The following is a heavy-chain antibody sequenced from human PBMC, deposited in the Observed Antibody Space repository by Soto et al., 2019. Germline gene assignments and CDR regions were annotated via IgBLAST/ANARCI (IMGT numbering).Heavy chain of an antibody. CDR3: ARGVHYDSSGYYYFY. CDR1: GGTFSNYA. V-gene: IGHV1-69*01. D-gene: IGHD3-22*01. CDR2: IIPLFGTA. J-gene: IGHJ4*02. Sequence: QVQLVQSGAEVKKPGSSVKASCKASGGTFSNYAIDWVRQAPGQGLEWMGGIIPLFGTANYAQKFQGRITITADESTSTAYMELRSLRSEDTAVYYCARGVHYDSSGYYYFYWGQGTLVTVSS.